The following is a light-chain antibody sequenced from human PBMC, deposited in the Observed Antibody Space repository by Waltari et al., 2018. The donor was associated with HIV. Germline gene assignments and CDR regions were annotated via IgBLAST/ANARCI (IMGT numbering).Light chain of an antibody. CDR1: QSFSSSY. V-gene: IGKV3-20*01. Sequence: EIVLTQSPGTLSLSPGERATLSCRSSQSFSSSYLAWYQQKPGQAPRLLIYGASSRATGIPDRFSGSGSGTDFTLTISRLEPEGFAVYYCQQYGSSPRSFGQGTKLEIK. J-gene: IGKJ2*03. CDR2: GAS. CDR3: QQYGSSPRS.